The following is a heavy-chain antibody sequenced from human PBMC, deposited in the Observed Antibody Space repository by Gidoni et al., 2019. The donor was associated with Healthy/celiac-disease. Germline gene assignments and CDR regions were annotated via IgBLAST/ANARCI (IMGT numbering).Heavy chain of an antibody. CDR2: IYTSGST. Sequence: QVQLQESGPGLVKPSQTLSLTCTVTGGSIRSGSYYWRWIRQPAGKGLEWIGRIYTSGSTNYNPSLKSRVTISVDTSKNQFSLKLSSVTAADTAVYYCARGTVVLSGGAFDPWGQGTLVTVSS. D-gene: IGHD2-21*01. CDR3: ARGTVVLSGGAFDP. CDR1: GGSIRSGSYY. J-gene: IGHJ5*02. V-gene: IGHV4-61*02.